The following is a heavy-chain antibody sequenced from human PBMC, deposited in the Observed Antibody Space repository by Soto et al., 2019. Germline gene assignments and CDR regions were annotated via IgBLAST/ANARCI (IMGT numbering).Heavy chain of an antibody. Sequence: SETLSLTCAVYGGSFSGYYWSWIRQPPGKGLEWIGSIYYSGSTYYNPSLKSRVTISVDTSKNQFSLKLSSVTAADTAVYYCARSHGGSSGWDNWFDPWGQGTPVTVSS. V-gene: IGHV4-34*01. CDR1: GGSFSGYY. CDR2: IYYSGST. CDR3: ARSHGGSSGWDNWFDP. J-gene: IGHJ5*02. D-gene: IGHD6-25*01.